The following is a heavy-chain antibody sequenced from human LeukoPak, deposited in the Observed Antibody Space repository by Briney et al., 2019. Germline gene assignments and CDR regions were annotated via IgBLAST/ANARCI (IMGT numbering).Heavy chain of an antibody. CDR1: GYTFTSYY. V-gene: IGHV1-46*01. CDR2: INPSGGST. CDR3: ARARHCSGGSCYAPGGY. D-gene: IGHD2-15*01. Sequence: ASVKVSCKASGYTFTSYYMHWVRQAPGQGLGWMGIINPSGGSTSYAQKFQGRVTMTRDTSTSTVYMELSSLRSEDTAVYYCARARHCSGGSCYAPGGYWGQGTLVTVSS. J-gene: IGHJ4*02.